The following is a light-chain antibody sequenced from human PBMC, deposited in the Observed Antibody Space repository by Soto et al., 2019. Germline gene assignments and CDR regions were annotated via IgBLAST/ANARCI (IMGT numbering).Light chain of an antibody. V-gene: IGKV1-13*02. CDR1: QGISSA. Sequence: AIQLTQSPSSLSASVGDRVTITCRASQGISSALAWYQQKAGKAPKLLIYDASTLQSGVPPRFSGSGSGTDFTIIISSMHDGDFPTYYCQHFSPYPRTFGGGTKVEN. CDR3: QHFSPYPRT. J-gene: IGKJ4*01. CDR2: DAS.